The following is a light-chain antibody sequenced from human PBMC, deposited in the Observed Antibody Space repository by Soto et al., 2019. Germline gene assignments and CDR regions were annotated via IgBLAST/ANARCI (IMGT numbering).Light chain of an antibody. J-gene: IGKJ3*01. CDR1: QRIGTY. V-gene: IGKV1-39*01. Sequence: DIQMTQSPSSLSASVGDRGTITCRASQRIGTYLNWYLQKPGKAPQLLIFAATSLQSGVSPRFSGSGSGTDFALTISSLQPEDLATYFCQHTYGVPFTFGPGTKVGIK. CDR2: AAT. CDR3: QHTYGVPFT.